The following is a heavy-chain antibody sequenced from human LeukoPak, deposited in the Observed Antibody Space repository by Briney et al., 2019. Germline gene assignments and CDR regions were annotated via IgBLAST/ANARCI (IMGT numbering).Heavy chain of an antibody. Sequence: GGSLRLSCAASGFTFRSFAMHWVCQAPGKGLEWVADISFGGSFRYYADSVKGRFTISRDNSKNTVYLQMSSLRTEDTAVYYCAKLGDLDTAMVFESWGQGTLVTVSS. J-gene: IGHJ4*02. CDR1: GFTFRSFA. D-gene: IGHD5-18*01. CDR2: ISFGGSFR. CDR3: AKLGDLDTAMVFES. V-gene: IGHV3-30*18.